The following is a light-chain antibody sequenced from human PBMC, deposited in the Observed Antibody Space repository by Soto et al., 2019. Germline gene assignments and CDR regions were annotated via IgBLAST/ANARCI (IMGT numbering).Light chain of an antibody. V-gene: IGKV1-5*01. CDR3: QQYRSHPT. CDR2: DAS. J-gene: IGKJ1*01. Sequence: DIQMTQSPSTLSASVGDSVTITCRASQSISTWLAWYQQKLGKAPKLLMYDASNLESGVPSRFSGSGSGTEFTLTISSLQPDDFATYYCQQYRSHPTFGQGTKVEI. CDR1: QSISTW.